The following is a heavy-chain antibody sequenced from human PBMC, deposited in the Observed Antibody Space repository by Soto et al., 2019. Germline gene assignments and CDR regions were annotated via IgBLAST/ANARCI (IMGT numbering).Heavy chain of an antibody. V-gene: IGHV3-30*03. CDR3: ASNSYGYTFYDY. Sequence: PGGSLRLSCAASGFTFSNYGMHWVRQAPGKGLEWVAVMSYDGSNTYYADSVKGLFTISRDNSKNTLYLQMSSLRAEDTAVYYCASNSYGYTFYDYWGQGTLVTVSS. CDR1: GFTFSNYG. CDR2: MSYDGSNT. D-gene: IGHD5-18*01. J-gene: IGHJ4*02.